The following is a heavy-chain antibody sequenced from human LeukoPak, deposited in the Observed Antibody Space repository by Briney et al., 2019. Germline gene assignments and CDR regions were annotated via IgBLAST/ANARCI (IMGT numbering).Heavy chain of an antibody. CDR3: AREGGGTTVSPWYYYYYMDV. J-gene: IGHJ6*03. D-gene: IGHD4-17*01. CDR2: ISSSSSYI. V-gene: IGHV3-21*01. CDR1: GFTFSSYS. Sequence: PGGSLRLSCAASGFTFSSYSMNWVRQAPGKGLEWVSLISSSSSYIYYADSVKGRFTISRDNAKNSLYLQMNSLRAEDTAVYYCAREGGGTTVSPWYYYYYMDVWGKGTTVTVSS.